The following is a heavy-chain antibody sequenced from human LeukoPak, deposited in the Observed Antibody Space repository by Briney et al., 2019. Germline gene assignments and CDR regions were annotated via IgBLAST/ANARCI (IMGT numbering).Heavy chain of an antibody. CDR1: GFSLSSYW. J-gene: IGHJ5*02. V-gene: IGHV3-15*01. CDR2: IKSKTDGGTT. D-gene: IGHD3-16*01. CDR3: TRMITFGDTP. Sequence: GGSLRLSCAASGFSLSSYWMTWVRQAPGKGLEWVGRIKSKTDGGTTDYAAPVRGRFTISRDDSKNTLYLQMNSLKTEDTAVYYCTRMITFGDTPWGQGTLVTVSS.